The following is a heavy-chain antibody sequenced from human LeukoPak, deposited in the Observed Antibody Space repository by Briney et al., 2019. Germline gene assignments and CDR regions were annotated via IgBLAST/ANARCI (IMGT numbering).Heavy chain of an antibody. CDR3: AINRGSGYYFYMDV. CDR1: RFTFYDYG. CDR2: INWNGDST. V-gene: IGHV3-20*01. D-gene: IGHD2/OR15-2a*01. Sequence: PGGSLRLSCAASRFTFYDYGVRWVPQAPGKGLEWFSGINWNGDSTAYIDSVKGRFTISRDNAKNSLYLKMNSLRAEDTALYHCAINRGSGYYFYMDVWGKGTTVTISS. J-gene: IGHJ6*03.